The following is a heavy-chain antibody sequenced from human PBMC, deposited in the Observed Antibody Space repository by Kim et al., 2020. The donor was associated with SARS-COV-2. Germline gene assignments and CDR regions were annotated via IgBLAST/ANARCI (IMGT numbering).Heavy chain of an antibody. CDR1: GGSISSSSYY. V-gene: IGHV4-39*07. D-gene: IGHD6-13*01. J-gene: IGHJ6*02. CDR3: ARLGKRSGTLHYYYGMDV. CDR2: IYYSGST. Sequence: SETLSLTCTVSGGSISSSSYYWGWIRQPPGKGLEWIGSIYYSGSTYYNPSLKSRVTISVDTSKNQFSLKLSSVTAADTAVYYCARLGKRSGTLHYYYGMDVWGQGTTVTVSS.